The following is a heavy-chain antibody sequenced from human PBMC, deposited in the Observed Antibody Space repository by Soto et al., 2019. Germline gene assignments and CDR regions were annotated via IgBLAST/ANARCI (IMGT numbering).Heavy chain of an antibody. CDR2: IDTSGTKI. CDR3: ARFGYDFWSGYYVSYYYYYMDV. V-gene: IGHV3-11*01. CDR1: GYTFSDYY. J-gene: IGHJ6*03. Sequence: PGGSLRLSCASSGYTFSDYYMSWIRQAPGKGLKWISYIDTSGTKIYYADSVKGRFTISRDNAKNSLYLQMNSLRAEDTAVYYCARFGYDFWSGYYVSYYYYYMDVWGKGTTVTVSS. D-gene: IGHD3-3*01.